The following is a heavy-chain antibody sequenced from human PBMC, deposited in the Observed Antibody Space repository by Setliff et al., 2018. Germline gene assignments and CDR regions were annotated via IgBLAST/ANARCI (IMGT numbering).Heavy chain of an antibody. CDR3: AKWERGTTSDYFDY. Sequence: PGGSLRLSCAASGFSFSKFAMSWVRQSPGKGLEWVSGISGSGTSTNFADSVKGRFTTSRDNFKNTLYLQMNSLRVEDTAVYYCAKWERGTTSDYFDYWGQGALVTVSS. D-gene: IGHD1-26*01. V-gene: IGHV3-23*01. CDR1: GFSFSKFA. CDR2: ISGSGTST. J-gene: IGHJ4*02.